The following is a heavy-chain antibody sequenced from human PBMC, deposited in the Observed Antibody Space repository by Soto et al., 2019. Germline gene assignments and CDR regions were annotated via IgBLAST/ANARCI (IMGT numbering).Heavy chain of an antibody. D-gene: IGHD7-27*01. CDR3: ARHKWGSCYFFAY. V-gene: IGHV4-59*08. J-gene: IGHJ4*02. CDR2: LYYSGST. Sequence: SETLSLTCTVSGGSIRSYYWSWIRQPPGKGLEWIGYLYYSGSTNYNPSLKSRVTISVDTSKNQFSLRLNSVTAADTAVYYCARHKWGSCYFFAYWARGPLVTVSS. CDR1: GGSIRSYY.